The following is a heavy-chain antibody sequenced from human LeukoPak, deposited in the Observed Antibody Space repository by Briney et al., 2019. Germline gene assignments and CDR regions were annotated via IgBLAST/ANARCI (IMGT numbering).Heavy chain of an antibody. CDR2: IYTSGST. D-gene: IGHD2-8*01. V-gene: IGHV4-61*02. Sequence: PSGTLSLTCTVSGGSISSGSYYWSWIRQPAGKGLEWIGRIYTSGSTNYNPSLKSRVTISVDTSKNQFSLKLSSVTAADTAVYYCARGHGVGNYQDYWGQGTLVTVSS. CDR1: GGSISSGSYY. J-gene: IGHJ4*02. CDR3: ARGHGVGNYQDY.